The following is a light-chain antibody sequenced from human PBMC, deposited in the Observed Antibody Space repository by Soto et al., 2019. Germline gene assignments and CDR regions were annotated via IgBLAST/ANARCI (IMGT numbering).Light chain of an antibody. CDR3: QQASSVPLT. V-gene: IGKV1-12*01. CDR1: QVISSW. J-gene: IGKJ4*01. Sequence: DIQMTQAPSFVSAFVGDRVTITCRASQVISSWLAWYQQKPGKAPKLLIYAASSLQSGVPSRFSGSESGTEFTLTISSLQPEDSATYYCQQASSVPLTFGGGTKVEIK. CDR2: AAS.